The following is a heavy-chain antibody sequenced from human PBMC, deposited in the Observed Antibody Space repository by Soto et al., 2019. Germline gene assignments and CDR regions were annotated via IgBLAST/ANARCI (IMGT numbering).Heavy chain of an antibody. J-gene: IGHJ6*02. CDR2: ISAYNGNT. CDR1: GYTFTSYG. CDR3: AAGLRCFDWLFYGMAV. V-gene: IGHV1-18*01. D-gene: IGHD3-9*01. Sequence: ASVKVSCKASGYTFTSYGISWVRRAPGQGLEWMGWISAYNGNTNYAQKLQGRVTMTTDTSTSTAYMELRSLRSDDTAVYYCAAGLRCFDWLFYGMAVPGQGTSVTGSS.